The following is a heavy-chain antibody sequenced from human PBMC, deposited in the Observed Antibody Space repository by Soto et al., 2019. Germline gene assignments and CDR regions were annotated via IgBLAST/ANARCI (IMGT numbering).Heavy chain of an antibody. CDR3: ARVAGHKNARFDT. J-gene: IGHJ4*02. CDR1: GYSFTKYH. Sequence: ASVKVSCKASGYSFTKYHMHWVRQAPGQGLEWMGWINPGSGVTNQAQKFQGRVTMARDTSITTTYMELNSLTSDDTAVYYCARVAGHKNARFDTWGQGALVTVSS. D-gene: IGHD1-1*01. V-gene: IGHV1-2*02. CDR2: INPGSGVT.